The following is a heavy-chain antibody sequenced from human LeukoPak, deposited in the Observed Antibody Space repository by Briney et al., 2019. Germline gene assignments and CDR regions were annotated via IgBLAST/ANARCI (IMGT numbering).Heavy chain of an antibody. CDR3: ASYSGTYSAFEI. Sequence: SETLSLTCTASGDSITNSNYYWGWVRQSPGRGLEWLGNIFYNGGPYYNPSFKSRVAISVGTSKNHFSLTLNAVTAADTAVYYCASYSGTYSAFEIWGQGTPVTVSS. V-gene: IGHV4-39*07. CDR2: IFYNGGP. J-gene: IGHJ3*02. CDR1: GDSITNSNYY. D-gene: IGHD1-26*01.